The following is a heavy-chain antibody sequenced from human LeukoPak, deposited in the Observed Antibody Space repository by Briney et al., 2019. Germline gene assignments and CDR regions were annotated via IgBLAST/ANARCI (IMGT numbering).Heavy chain of an antibody. Sequence: ASVKVSCKASGYTFTSYGISWVRQAPGQGLEWMGWISAYNGNTNYAQKLQGRVTMTTDTSTSTAYMELRSLRSDDTAVYYCARDWLAVAGTRGYAFDIWGPGTMVTVSS. CDR3: ARDWLAVAGTRGYAFDI. CDR1: GYTFTSYG. CDR2: ISAYNGNT. J-gene: IGHJ3*02. V-gene: IGHV1-18*01. D-gene: IGHD6-19*01.